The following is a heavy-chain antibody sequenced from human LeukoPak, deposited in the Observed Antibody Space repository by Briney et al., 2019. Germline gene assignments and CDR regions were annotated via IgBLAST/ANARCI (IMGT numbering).Heavy chain of an antibody. CDR2: IYAGGTT. V-gene: IGHV3-53*01. D-gene: IGHD6-13*01. J-gene: IGHJ4*02. CDR1: GFTVSNNY. CDR3: AKDSKIPQQPLDY. Sequence: GGSLRLSCAASGFTVSNNYMSWVRQAPGKGLEWVSIIYAGGTTYYADSVKDRFTISRDNSKNTLYLQMHSLRAEDTAVYYCAKDSKIPQQPLDYWGQGTLVTVSS.